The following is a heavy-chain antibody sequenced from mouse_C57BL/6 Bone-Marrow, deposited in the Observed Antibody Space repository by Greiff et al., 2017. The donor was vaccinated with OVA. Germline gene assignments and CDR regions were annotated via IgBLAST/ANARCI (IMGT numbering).Heavy chain of an antibody. J-gene: IGHJ1*03. CDR3: ARGDYYGSSYGYFDV. Sequence: QQSCKASGYTFTSYWMQWVKQRPGQGLEWIGEIDPSDSYTHYNQKFKGKATLTVDTSSSTAYMQRSSLTAEDSAVYYCARGDYYGSSYGYFDVWGTGTTVTVSS. CDR1: GYTFTSYW. V-gene: IGHV1-50*01. D-gene: IGHD1-1*01. CDR2: IDPSDSYT.